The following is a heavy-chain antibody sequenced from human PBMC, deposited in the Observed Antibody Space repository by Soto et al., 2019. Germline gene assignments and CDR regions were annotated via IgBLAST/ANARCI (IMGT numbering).Heavy chain of an antibody. Sequence: GASVKVSCKASGYTFTSYDINWVRQATGQGLEWMGWMNPNSGNTGYAQKFQGRVTMTRNTSISTAYMELSSLRSEDTAVYYCARDSDMITFGGVINDAFDIWGQGTMVTVSS. CDR3: ARDSDMITFGGVINDAFDI. CDR2: MNPNSGNT. V-gene: IGHV1-8*01. CDR1: GYTFTSYD. J-gene: IGHJ3*02. D-gene: IGHD3-16*02.